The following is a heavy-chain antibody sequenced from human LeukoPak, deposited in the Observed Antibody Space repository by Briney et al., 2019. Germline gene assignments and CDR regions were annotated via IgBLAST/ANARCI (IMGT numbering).Heavy chain of an antibody. V-gene: IGHV3-74*01. CDR2: INSDGSST. CDR3: ARDFGYYDILAAD. CDR1: GFTFSSYW. J-gene: IGHJ4*02. Sequence: GGSLRLSCAASGFTFSSYWMHWVRQAPGKELVWVSRINSDGSSTSYADSVKGRFTISRDNAKNTLYLQMNSLRAEDTAVYYCARDFGYYDILAADWGQGTLVTVSS. D-gene: IGHD3-9*01.